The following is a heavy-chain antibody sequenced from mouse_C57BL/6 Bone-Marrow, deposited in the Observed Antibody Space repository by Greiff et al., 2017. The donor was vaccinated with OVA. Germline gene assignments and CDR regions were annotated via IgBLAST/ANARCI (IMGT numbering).Heavy chain of an antibody. CDR2: ISNGGGST. Sequence: EVKLVESGGGLVQPGGSLKLSCAASGFTFSDYYMYWVRQTPEKRLEWVAYISNGGGSTYYPDTVKGRFTISRDNAKNTLYLQRSRLKSEDTAMYYCARRPSLYYGSSCYAMDYWGQGTSVTVSS. CDR1: GFTFSDYY. CDR3: ARRPSLYYGSSCYAMDY. J-gene: IGHJ4*01. V-gene: IGHV5-12*01. D-gene: IGHD1-1*01.